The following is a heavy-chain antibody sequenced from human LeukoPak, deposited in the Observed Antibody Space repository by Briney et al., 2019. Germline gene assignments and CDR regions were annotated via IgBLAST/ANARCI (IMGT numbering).Heavy chain of an antibody. CDR3: ASLPYYYDSSGYYYYYYYMDV. D-gene: IGHD3-22*01. CDR1: GGSISSSNW. CDR2: IHHSGST. Sequence: PSGTLSLTCAVSGGSISSSNWWSWVRPPPGKGLEWIGEIHHSGSTNYNPSLKSRVTISVDKSKNQFSLKMSSVTAADTAVYYCASLPYYYDSSGYYYYYYYMDVWGKGTTVTVSS. V-gene: IGHV4-4*02. J-gene: IGHJ6*03.